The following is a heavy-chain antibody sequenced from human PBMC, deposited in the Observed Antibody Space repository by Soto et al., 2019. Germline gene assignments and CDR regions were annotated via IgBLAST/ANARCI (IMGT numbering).Heavy chain of an antibody. V-gene: IGHV3-23*01. Sequence: VGSLRLSCASSVFTFSSYAMSCVRHSPGKWLEWVSAISGSGGSTYYADPVKGRFTISRDNSKNTLYLQMNSLRAEDTAVYYCAKDVTTYYYDSSGYYPEYWGQGTLVNVSS. CDR3: AKDVTTYYYDSSGYYPEY. CDR1: VFTFSSYA. D-gene: IGHD3-22*01. CDR2: ISGSGGST. J-gene: IGHJ4*02.